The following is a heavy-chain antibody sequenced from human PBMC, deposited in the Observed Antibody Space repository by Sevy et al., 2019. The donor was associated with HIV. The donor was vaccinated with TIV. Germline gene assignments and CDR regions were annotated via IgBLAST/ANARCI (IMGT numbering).Heavy chain of an antibody. Sequence: GGSLRLSCAVSGFTFSSYGMHWVRQAPGKGLEWVAVISYDGSDKFYADSVKGRFTISRDNSKNTVYLQMNSLGPEDAAVYYCAKDLLGDYYDSSGVLDYWGQGTLVTVSS. CDR3: AKDLLGDYYDSSGVLDY. J-gene: IGHJ4*02. CDR2: ISYDGSDK. D-gene: IGHD3-22*01. CDR1: GFTFSSYG. V-gene: IGHV3-30*18.